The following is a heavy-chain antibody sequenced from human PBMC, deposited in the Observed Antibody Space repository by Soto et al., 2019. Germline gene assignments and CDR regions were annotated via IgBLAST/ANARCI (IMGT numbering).Heavy chain of an antibody. V-gene: IGHV4-34*01. CDR2: INHSGST. D-gene: IGHD2-15*01. CDR3: ARLQVVVVAATRAAFDI. J-gene: IGHJ3*02. Sequence: PSETLSLTCAVYGGSFSGYYWSWIRQPPGKGLEWIGEINHSGSTNYNPSLKSRVTISVDTSKNQFSLKLSSVTAADTAVYYCARLQVVVVAATRAAFDIWGQGTMVTVPS. CDR1: GGSFSGYY.